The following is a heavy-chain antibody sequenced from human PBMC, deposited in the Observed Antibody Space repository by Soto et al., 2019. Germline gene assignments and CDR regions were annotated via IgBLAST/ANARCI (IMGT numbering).Heavy chain of an antibody. CDR2: ISYSGNT. D-gene: IGHD2-8*01. V-gene: IGHV4-59*01. Sequence: QVHLRESGPGLVKPSETLSLSCTVYGGSISNFYWSWIRQPPGKGLEWIGYISYSGNTNYNPSLKCRFSISVDTSKNQLSLNLTSVTAADTAVYYCARAPMVLSRSYFDSWGQGTPVTVAS. CDR3: ARAPMVLSRSYFDS. CDR1: GGSISNFY. J-gene: IGHJ4*02.